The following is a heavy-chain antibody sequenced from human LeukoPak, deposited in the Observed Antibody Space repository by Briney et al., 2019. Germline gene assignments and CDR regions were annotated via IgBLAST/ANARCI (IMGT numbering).Heavy chain of an antibody. CDR1: GYTFTSYG. J-gene: IGHJ3*02. CDR2: ISAYNGNT. Sequence: ASVKVSCKASGYTFTSYGISWVRQAPGQGLEWMGWISAYNGNTNYAQKLQGRVTMTRDTSISTAYMELSRLRSDDTAVYYCARDLTGLDAFDIWGQGTMVTVSS. CDR3: ARDLTGLDAFDI. V-gene: IGHV1-18*01. D-gene: IGHD7-27*01.